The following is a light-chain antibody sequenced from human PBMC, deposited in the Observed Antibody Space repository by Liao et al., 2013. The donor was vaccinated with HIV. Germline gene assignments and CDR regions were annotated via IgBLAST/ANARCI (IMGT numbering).Light chain of an antibody. CDR1: YLGDKY. CDR2: QDN. CDR3: QAWDSSTVV. Sequence: SSELTQSPSVSVSPGQTASITCSGDYLGDKYASWYQHKPGQAPVLVIYQDNKRPSGIPERFSGSNSGNTATLTISGTQAIDEGDYYCQAWDSSTVVFGGGTKLTVL. V-gene: IGLV3-1*01. J-gene: IGLJ2*01.